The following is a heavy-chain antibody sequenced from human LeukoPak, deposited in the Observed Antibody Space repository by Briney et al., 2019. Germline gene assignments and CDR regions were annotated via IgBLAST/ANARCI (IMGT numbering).Heavy chain of an antibody. CDR2: IYYSGST. CDR3: ARDGRRYSSSWYYFDC. Sequence: PSETLSLTCTVSGGSISSGGYYWSWIRQHPGKXXXXXXXIYYSGSTYYNPSLKSRVTISVDTSKNQFSLKLSSVTAADTAVYYCARDGRRYSSSWYYFDCWGQGTLVTVSS. CDR1: GGSISSGGYY. V-gene: IGHV4-31*03. J-gene: IGHJ4*02. D-gene: IGHD6-13*01.